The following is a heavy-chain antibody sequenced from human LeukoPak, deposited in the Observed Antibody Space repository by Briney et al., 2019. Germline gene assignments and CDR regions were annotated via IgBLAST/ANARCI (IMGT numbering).Heavy chain of an antibody. CDR2: INPSGGST. CDR1: GYTFTSYY. V-gene: IGHV1-46*01. J-gene: IGHJ6*03. Sequence: ASVKVSCKASGYTFTSYYMHWVRQAPGQGLEWMGIINPSGGSTSYAQKFQGRVTMTRDTSTSTVYMELRSLRSEDTAVYYCARVGAARPRVYYYYYMDVWGKGTTVTVSS. D-gene: IGHD6-6*01. CDR3: ARVGAARPRVYYYYYMDV.